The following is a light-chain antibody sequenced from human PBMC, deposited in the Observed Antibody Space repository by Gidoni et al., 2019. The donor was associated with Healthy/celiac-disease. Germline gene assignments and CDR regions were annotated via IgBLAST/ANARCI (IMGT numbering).Light chain of an antibody. CDR2: AAS. CDR1: QSISSY. CDR3: QQSYSTPPMYT. V-gene: IGKV1-39*01. J-gene: IGKJ2*01. Sequence: DIQMTQSPSSLSASVGDRVTITCRASQSISSYLHWYQQKPGKAPKLLIYAASSLQSGVPSRFSGSGSGTDFTLTISSLQPEDFATYYCQQSYSTPPMYTFXQXTKLXIK.